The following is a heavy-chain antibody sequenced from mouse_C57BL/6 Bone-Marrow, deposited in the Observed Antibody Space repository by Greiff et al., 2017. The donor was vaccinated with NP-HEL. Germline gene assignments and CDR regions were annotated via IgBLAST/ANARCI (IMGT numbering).Heavy chain of an antibody. CDR2: INPGSGGT. D-gene: IGHD2-3*01. Sequence: QVQLKQSGAELVRPGTSVKVSCKASGYAFTNYLIEWVKQRPGQGLEWIGVINPGSGGTNYNEKFKGKATLTADKSSSTAYMQLSSLTSEDSAVYFCARYDGGFAYWGQGTLVTVSA. J-gene: IGHJ3*01. CDR3: ARYDGGFAY. V-gene: IGHV1-54*01. CDR1: GYAFTNYL.